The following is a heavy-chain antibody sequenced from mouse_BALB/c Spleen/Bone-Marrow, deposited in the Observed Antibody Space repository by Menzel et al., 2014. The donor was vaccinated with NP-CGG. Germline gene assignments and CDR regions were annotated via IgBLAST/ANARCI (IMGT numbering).Heavy chain of an antibody. J-gene: IGHJ2*01. CDR2: IDPANGNT. Sequence: VQLKESGAGLVKPGASVKLSCTASGFNIKDTYMHWVKQRPEQGLEWIGRIDPANGNTKYDPKFQGKATITADTSSNTAYLQLSSLTSEDTAVYYCALYYDYDVGYWGQGTTLTVSS. CDR1: GFNIKDTY. D-gene: IGHD2-4*01. CDR3: ALYYDYDVGY. V-gene: IGHV14-3*02.